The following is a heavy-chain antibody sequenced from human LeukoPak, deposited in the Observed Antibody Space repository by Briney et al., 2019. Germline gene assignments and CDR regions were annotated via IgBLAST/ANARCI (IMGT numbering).Heavy chain of an antibody. Sequence: SVKVSCKSSGCTFISYAISWVRQAPGQGLEWMGGIIPSFGTSNYAQKFQGRVTITTDESTSTAYMELSSMRSEETAVYYCARADGYNYLSYYYYYMDVWGKGTTVTVSS. V-gene: IGHV1-69*05. J-gene: IGHJ6*03. CDR1: GCTFISYA. D-gene: IGHD5-24*01. CDR2: IIPSFGTS. CDR3: ARADGYNYLSYYYYYMDV.